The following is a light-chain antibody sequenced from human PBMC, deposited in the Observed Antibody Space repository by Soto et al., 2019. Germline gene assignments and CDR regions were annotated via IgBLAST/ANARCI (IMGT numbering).Light chain of an antibody. J-gene: IGKJ3*01. CDR3: QQYGSSPFT. Sequence: IMLTQSPGTLSLSPGERATLSCRASQSVSSNYLAWFQQKPGQAPRLLIYGVSSRATGIPDRFSGSESGTDFTLTISRLEPEDFAVYYCQQYGSSPFTFGPGTKVDIK. CDR2: GVS. CDR1: QSVSSNY. V-gene: IGKV3-20*01.